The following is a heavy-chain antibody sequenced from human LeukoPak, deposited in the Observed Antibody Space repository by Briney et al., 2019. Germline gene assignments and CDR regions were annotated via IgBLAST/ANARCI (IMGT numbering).Heavy chain of an antibody. V-gene: IGHV4-30-2*01. CDR2: IFHTGST. CDR3: ARGDVGYFDY. Sequence: SDTLSLTCAVAGGSISSGGYSWSWIRQPPGKGLEWIGYIFHTGSTYYNPSLKSRVTISMDTSKNQFSLKLTSVAAADTAVYYCARGDVGYFDYWGHGSLVTVSS. D-gene: IGHD1-26*01. J-gene: IGHJ4*01. CDR1: GGSISSGGYS.